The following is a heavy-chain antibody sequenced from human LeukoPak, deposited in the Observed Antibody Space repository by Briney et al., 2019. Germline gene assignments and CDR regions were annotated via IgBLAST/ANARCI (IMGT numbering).Heavy chain of an antibody. CDR3: ARGTDYYDSNGYYYRFDP. Sequence: ASVKVSCKASGYTFTRYVMNWVRQAPGQGLEWMGWINTNTGNPTYAQGFTGRFVFSLDTSVSTAYLQISSLKAEDTAVYYCARGTDYYDSNGYYYRFDPWGQGTLVTVSS. CDR2: INTNTGNP. D-gene: IGHD3-22*01. J-gene: IGHJ5*02. CDR1: GYTFTRYV. V-gene: IGHV7-4-1*02.